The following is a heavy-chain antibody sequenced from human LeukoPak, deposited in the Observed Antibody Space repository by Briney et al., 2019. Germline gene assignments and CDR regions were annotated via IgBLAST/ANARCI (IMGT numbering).Heavy chain of an antibody. J-gene: IGHJ4*02. D-gene: IGHD3-10*01. CDR2: VSAYNGNT. V-gene: IGHV1-18*01. CDR1: GYTFTSYG. Sequence: ASVKVSCKASGYTFTSYGISWMRQVPGRGLEWMGWVSAYNGNTNYAQKLQGRVTMTTEKSTSTAYMELRSLRSDDTAMYYCARDHYYGSGNYHNLNFDYWGQGTLVTVSS. CDR3: ARDHYYGSGNYHNLNFDY.